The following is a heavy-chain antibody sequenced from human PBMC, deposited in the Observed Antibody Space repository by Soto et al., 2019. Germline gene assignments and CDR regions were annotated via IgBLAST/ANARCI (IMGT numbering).Heavy chain of an antibody. Sequence: GGSLRLSCEASGFTFNTYSMHWVRQPPGKGLEWLAAIWYDGTQKYYADSVKGRFIISRDNSKRTLYLEMNSLRAEDTAVYYCARAGGTTVTGLWHFDSWGQGTLVTVSS. V-gene: IGHV3-33*08. CDR1: GFTFNTYS. CDR2: IWYDGTQK. CDR3: ARAGGTTVTGLWHFDS. D-gene: IGHD4-17*01. J-gene: IGHJ4*02.